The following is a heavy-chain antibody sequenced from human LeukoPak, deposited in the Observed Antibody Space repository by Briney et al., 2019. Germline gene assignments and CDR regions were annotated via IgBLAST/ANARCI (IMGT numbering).Heavy chain of an antibody. V-gene: IGHV3-21*01. Sequence: GGSLRLSCAASGFTFSGYSMTWVRQAPGKGLEWVSSFTSMSRTIYYADSVKGRFTISRDDAKESLYLQMNSLRAEDTAIYYCARQSSGIAATDKIDYWGQGALVTVSS. CDR3: ARQSSGIAATDKIDY. CDR1: GFTFSGYS. D-gene: IGHD6-13*01. J-gene: IGHJ4*02. CDR2: FTSMSRTI.